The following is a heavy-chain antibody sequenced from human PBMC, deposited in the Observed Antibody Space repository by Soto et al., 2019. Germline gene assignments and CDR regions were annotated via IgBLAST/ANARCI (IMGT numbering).Heavy chain of an antibody. V-gene: IGHV3-20*01. Sequence: EVQLVESGGGVVRPGGSLRLSCAASGFTFDDYGMSWVRQAPGKGLEWVSGINWNGGSTGYADYVKGRFTISRDNAKNSLYLQMNSLRAEDTALYHGARYIGPCSGGSCYYRNWFDPWGQGTLVTVSS. CDR3: ARYIGPCSGGSCYYRNWFDP. CDR2: INWNGGST. CDR1: GFTFDDYG. J-gene: IGHJ5*02. D-gene: IGHD2-15*01.